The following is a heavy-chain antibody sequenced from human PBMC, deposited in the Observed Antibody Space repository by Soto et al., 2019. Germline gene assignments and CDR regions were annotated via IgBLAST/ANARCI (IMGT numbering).Heavy chain of an antibody. CDR1: GFTFSSYW. J-gene: IGHJ4*02. CDR3: ARDFIRYFDWLSSPIDY. V-gene: IGHV3-7*05. CDR2: IKQDGSEK. D-gene: IGHD3-9*01. Sequence: GGSLRLSCAASGFTFSSYWMSWVRQAPGKGLEWVANIKQDGSEKYYVDSVKGRFTISRDNAKNSLYLQMNSLRAEDTAVYYCARDFIRYFDWLSSPIDYWGQGTLVTVSS.